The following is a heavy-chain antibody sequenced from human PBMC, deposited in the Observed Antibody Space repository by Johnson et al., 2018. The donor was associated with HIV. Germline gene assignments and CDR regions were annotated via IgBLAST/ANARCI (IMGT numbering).Heavy chain of an antibody. CDR3: VKDTYSGSYPGAFDI. V-gene: IGHV3-9*01. CDR2: INWNSGSM. Sequence: VQLVESGGGLVQPGRSLRLSCAASGFTFDDYAMHWVRQAPGKGLEWVSGINWNSGSMGYADSVKGRFTISRDNAKNSLYLQMNSLRAEDTAFYYCVKDTYSGSYPGAFDIWGQGTMVTVSS. J-gene: IGHJ3*02. D-gene: IGHD1-26*01. CDR1: GFTFDDYA.